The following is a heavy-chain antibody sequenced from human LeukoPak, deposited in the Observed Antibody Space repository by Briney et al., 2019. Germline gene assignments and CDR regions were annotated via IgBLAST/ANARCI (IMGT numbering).Heavy chain of an antibody. CDR3: TTAANYYDSSGYLDY. Sequence: AGGSLRLSCAASGFTFSNAWMSWVRPAPGKGLEWVGRIKSKTDGGTTDYAAPVKGRFTISRDDSKNTLYLQMNSLKTEDTAVYYCTTAANYYDSSGYLDYWGQGTLVTVSS. V-gene: IGHV3-15*01. J-gene: IGHJ4*02. CDR2: IKSKTDGGTT. D-gene: IGHD3-22*01. CDR1: GFTFSNAW.